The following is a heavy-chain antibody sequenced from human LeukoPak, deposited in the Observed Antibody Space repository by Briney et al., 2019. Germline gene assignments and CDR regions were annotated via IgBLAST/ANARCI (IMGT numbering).Heavy chain of an antibody. D-gene: IGHD2-2*01. CDR1: GFTFSSYA. V-gene: IGHV3-23*01. CDR2: ISGSGGST. Sequence: GGSLRLSCAASGFTFSSYAMSWVRQVPGKGLEWVSAISGSGGSTYYADSVKGRFTISRDNSKNTLYLQMNSLRAEDTAVYYCATLPVVPAAIAPLRFPDYYYGMDVWGQGTTVTVSS. CDR3: ATLPVVPAAIAPLRFPDYYYGMDV. J-gene: IGHJ6*02.